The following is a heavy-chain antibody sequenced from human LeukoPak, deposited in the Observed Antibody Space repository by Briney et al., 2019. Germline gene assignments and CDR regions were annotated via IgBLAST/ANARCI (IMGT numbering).Heavy chain of an antibody. V-gene: IGHV5-51*01. CDR2: IYPRDSDT. CDR1: AFDFTSYW. J-gene: IGHJ4*02. Sequence: GVSLKISCDASAFDFTSYWIGWVRQMPGKGLEWMGIIYPRDSDTRYSTTFQGQVTISADKSITTAYLQWRSLKASDTAMYYCARHLPTSGATGAFDQWGQGTLVAVSS. D-gene: IGHD1-1*01. CDR3: ARHLPTSGATGAFDQ.